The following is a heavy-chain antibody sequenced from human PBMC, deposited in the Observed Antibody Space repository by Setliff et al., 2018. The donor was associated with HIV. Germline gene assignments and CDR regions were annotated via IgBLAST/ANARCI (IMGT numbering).Heavy chain of an antibody. CDR2: IIPMFDTT. CDR1: GGTFSSYA. CDR3: ARDRDYDSSGWVPE. Sequence: GASVKVSCKASGGTFSSYAINWVRQAPGQGLEWMGGIIPMFDTTNYAQNFQGRVTITTDESTSTAYMELSSLRSEDTAVYYCARDRDYDSSGWVPEWGQGTLVTVSS. J-gene: IGHJ4*02. V-gene: IGHV1-69*05. D-gene: IGHD3-22*01.